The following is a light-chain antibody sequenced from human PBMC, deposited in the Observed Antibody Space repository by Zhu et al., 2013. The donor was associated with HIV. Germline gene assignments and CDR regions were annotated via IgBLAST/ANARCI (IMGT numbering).Light chain of an antibody. J-gene: IGKJ2*03. Sequence: DIVLTQSPGTLSLSPGDRATLSCRASQSVSSSFLAWYQQKPGQAPRLLMYDASSRATGIPDRFRGSGSGTDFTLTIYSLQPDDFATYYCQHYHSYPYSFGQGTKLEIK. CDR2: DAS. CDR3: QHYHSYPYS. V-gene: IGKV3-20*01. CDR1: QSVSSSF.